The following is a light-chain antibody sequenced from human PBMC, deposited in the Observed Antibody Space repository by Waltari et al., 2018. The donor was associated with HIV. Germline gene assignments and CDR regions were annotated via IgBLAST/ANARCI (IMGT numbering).Light chain of an antibody. V-gene: IGKV3-15*01. CDR1: QRVSSH. CDR2: GAS. CDR3: QQYNNWPRT. J-gene: IGKJ1*01. Sequence: EIVMTQSPATLSVSPVERATLSCRARQRVSSHLAWYQQKPGQAPRLLIYGASTKATGIPARFSGSRSGTEFTLTISSLQSEDFAVYYCQQYNNWPRTFGQGTKVEIK.